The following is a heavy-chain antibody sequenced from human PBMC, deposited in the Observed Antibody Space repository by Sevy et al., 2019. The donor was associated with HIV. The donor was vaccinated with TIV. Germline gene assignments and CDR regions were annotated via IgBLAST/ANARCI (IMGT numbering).Heavy chain of an antibody. D-gene: IGHD6-19*01. CDR2: IKSKTDGGTT. V-gene: IGHV3-15*01. Sequence: GGSLSLSCAASGFTFSNAWMSWVRQAPGKGLEWVGRIKSKTDGGTTDYAAPVKGRFTISRDDSKNTLYLQMNSLKTEDTAVYYCTTDQESIAVAGSGNYYGMDVWGQGTTVTVSS. J-gene: IGHJ6*02. CDR1: GFTFSNAW. CDR3: TTDQESIAVAGSGNYYGMDV.